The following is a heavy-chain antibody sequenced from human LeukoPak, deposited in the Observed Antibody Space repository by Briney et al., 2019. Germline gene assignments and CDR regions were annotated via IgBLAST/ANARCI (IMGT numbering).Heavy chain of an antibody. J-gene: IGHJ4*02. CDR3: ARQPALTHSHLDY. Sequence: SETLSLTCIVSGGSFSSSAYYWGWIRQPPGEGLQWIGSIYHSGNTYYNSSLKSRVTISVDTSTSQFSLRLSSVTAADTAIYYCARQPALTHSHLDYWGQGTLVTVSS. CDR2: IYHSGNT. CDR1: GGSFSSSAYY. V-gene: IGHV4-39*01.